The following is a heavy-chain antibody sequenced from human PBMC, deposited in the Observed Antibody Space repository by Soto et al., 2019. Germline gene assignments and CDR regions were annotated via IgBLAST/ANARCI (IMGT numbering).Heavy chain of an antibody. D-gene: IGHD3-3*01. CDR2: ISYDGSNK. CDR3: AKVVTPYCDCWSGLDY. CDR1: GCTFSSYG. Sequence: QVQLVESGGGVVQPGRSLRLSCAASGCTFSSYGMHWVRQAPGKGLEWVAVISYDGSNKYDADSVKGRFTISRDNSKNTLYLQMDSLRAEDTAVHYCAKVVTPYCDCWSGLDYWGQGTLVPVTS. V-gene: IGHV3-30*18. J-gene: IGHJ4*02.